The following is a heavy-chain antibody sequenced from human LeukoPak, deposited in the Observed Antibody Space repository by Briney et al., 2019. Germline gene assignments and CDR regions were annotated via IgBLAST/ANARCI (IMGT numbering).Heavy chain of an antibody. D-gene: IGHD1-1*01. J-gene: IGHJ4*02. V-gene: IGHV3-15*01. Sequence: PGGSLRLSCAASGFTFSDAWMSWVRQAPGKGLEWVGRIKTKTDGVTTDYAAPVKGRFTISRDDSKNTLFLQMNSLKAEDTAVYFCTTDSLTTGTHLFDYWGQGTLVTVST. CDR3: TTDSLTTGTHLFDY. CDR1: GFTFSDAW. CDR2: IKTKTDGVTT.